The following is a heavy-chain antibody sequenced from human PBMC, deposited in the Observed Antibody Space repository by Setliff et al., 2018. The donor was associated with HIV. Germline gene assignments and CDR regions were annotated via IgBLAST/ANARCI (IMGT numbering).Heavy chain of an antibody. D-gene: IGHD4-17*01. CDR2: ISGFNGNT. CDR1: GYFFNHYG. CDR3: ARDGDYGEYGA. J-gene: IGHJ5*02. V-gene: IGHV1-18*01. Sequence: GASVKVSCKASGYFFNHYGIAWVRQAPGQGLEWMGWISGFNGNTNYAQILQDRVTVTRDTSISTTYMELSRLRSDDTAVYYCARDGDYGEYGAWGQGTLVTVSS.